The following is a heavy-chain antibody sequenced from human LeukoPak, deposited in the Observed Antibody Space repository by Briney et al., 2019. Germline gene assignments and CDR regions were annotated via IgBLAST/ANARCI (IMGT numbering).Heavy chain of an antibody. CDR1: GGSISSYY. CDR2: IYTSGST. V-gene: IGHV4-4*09. D-gene: IGHD6-13*01. Sequence: SETLSLTCTVSGGSISSYYWSWIRQPPGKGLEWIGYIYTSGSTNYNPSLKSRVTISVDTSKNQFSLKLSSVTAADTAVYYCARHWGSWYEDRFDYWGQGTLVTVSS. CDR3: ARHWGSWYEDRFDY. J-gene: IGHJ4*02.